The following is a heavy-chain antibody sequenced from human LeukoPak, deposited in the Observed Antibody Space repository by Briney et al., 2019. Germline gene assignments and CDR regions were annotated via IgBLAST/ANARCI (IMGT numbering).Heavy chain of an antibody. J-gene: IGHJ5*02. CDR1: GFTFSDYY. Sequence: GGSLRLSCAASGFTFSDYYMSWVRQAPGKGLEWVSYISSSSSTIYYADSVKGRFTISRDNAKNSLYLQMNSLRAEDTAVYYCARDLRFGELSWFDPWGQGTLVTVSS. CDR2: ISSSSSTI. V-gene: IGHV3-11*04. CDR3: ARDLRFGELSWFDP. D-gene: IGHD3-10*01.